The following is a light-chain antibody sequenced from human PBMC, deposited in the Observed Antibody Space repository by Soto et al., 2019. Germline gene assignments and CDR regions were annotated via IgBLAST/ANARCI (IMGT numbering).Light chain of an antibody. J-gene: IGKJ3*01. CDR3: QQYGSSAFR. CDR1: QSVSSSY. V-gene: IGKV3-20*01. CDR2: GAS. Sequence: EIVLTQSPGTLSLSPEERATLSCRASQSVSSSYLAGYQQKPGQPPRLLIYGASSRATGIPDRFSGRGSVKYFTFIISRLEAEDFAVNCCQQYGSSAFRFGPGTKVHI.